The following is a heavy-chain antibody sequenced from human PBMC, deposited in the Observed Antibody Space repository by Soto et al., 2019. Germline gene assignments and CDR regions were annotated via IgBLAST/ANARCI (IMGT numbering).Heavy chain of an antibody. D-gene: IGHD2-21*02. J-gene: IGHJ3*02. CDR2: ISSSSSTI. CDR3: ARDRGVGGNSPAFDI. V-gene: IGHV3-48*02. Sequence: PGGSLRLSCAASGFTFSSYSMNWVRQAPGKGLEWVSYISSSSSTIYYADSVKGRFTISRANAKNSLYLQTNSLRDEDTAVYYCARDRGVGGNSPAFDIWGQGTMVTVSS. CDR1: GFTFSSYS.